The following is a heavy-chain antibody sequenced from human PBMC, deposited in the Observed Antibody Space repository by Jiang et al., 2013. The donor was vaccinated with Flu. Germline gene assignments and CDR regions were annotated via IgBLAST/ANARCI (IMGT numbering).Heavy chain of an antibody. D-gene: IGHD3-10*01. Sequence: SVKVSCKASGYTFTSYAMNWVRQAPGQGLEWMGWINTNTGNPTYAQGFTGRFVFSLDTSVSTAYLQISSLKAEDTAVYYCARTLRLLWFREPKSNWFDPWGQGTLVTVSS. J-gene: IGHJ5*02. CDR3: ARTLRLLWFREPKSNWFDP. CDR1: GYTFTSYA. CDR2: INTNTGNP. V-gene: IGHV7-4-1*02.